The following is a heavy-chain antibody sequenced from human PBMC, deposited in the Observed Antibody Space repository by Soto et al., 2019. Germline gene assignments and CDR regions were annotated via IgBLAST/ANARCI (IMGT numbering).Heavy chain of an antibody. J-gene: IGHJ4*02. D-gene: IGHD1-26*01. CDR3: ARDRALELGDY. Sequence: QVQLVQSGAEVKRPGASVKVSCKASGYTFTTYGVSWVRQAPGQGLEWMGWISTYNGNTNYAQNLQGRVTMTTDTSTSTAYMELRSLRSDDTAVYHCARDRALELGDYWGQGTLVTVSS. CDR1: GYTFTTYG. V-gene: IGHV1-18*01. CDR2: ISTYNGNT.